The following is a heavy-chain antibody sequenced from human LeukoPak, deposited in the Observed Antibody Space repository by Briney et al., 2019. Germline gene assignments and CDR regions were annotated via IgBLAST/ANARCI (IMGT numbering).Heavy chain of an antibody. CDR1: GFTFSSYE. CDR2: ISSSGSTI. V-gene: IGHV3-48*03. D-gene: IGHD6-13*01. Sequence: GGSLRLSCAASGFTFSSYEMNWVRQAPGKGLEWVSYISSSGSTIYYADSVKGRFTISRDNAKNSLHLQMNSLRAEDTAVYYCALSSSWYGGFFDYWGQGTLVTVSS. CDR3: ALSSSWYGGFFDY. J-gene: IGHJ4*02.